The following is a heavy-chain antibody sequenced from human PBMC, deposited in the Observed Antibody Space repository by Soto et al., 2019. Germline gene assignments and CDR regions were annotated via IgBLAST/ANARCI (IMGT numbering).Heavy chain of an antibody. Sequence: QVQLQESGPGLVKPSETLSLTCTVSGGSIRNYYWSWIRQPPGKGLEWIGYISYSGSTNYNPSLKSRVTISVDTSKNQFSLRLSSVTAADTALYYCARDRAIVGTTIYFYGMDVWGQGTTVTVSS. CDR2: ISYSGST. CDR1: GGSIRNYY. CDR3: ARDRAIVGTTIYFYGMDV. J-gene: IGHJ6*02. V-gene: IGHV4-59*01. D-gene: IGHD1-26*01.